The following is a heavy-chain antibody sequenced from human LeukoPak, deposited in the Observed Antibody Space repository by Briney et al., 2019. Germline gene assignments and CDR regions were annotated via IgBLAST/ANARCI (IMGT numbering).Heavy chain of an antibody. CDR2: IYYSGST. CDR1: GDSISSSSYY. V-gene: IGHV4-39*01. J-gene: IGHJ4*02. CDR3: ARGTTVTGSGY. D-gene: IGHD4-17*01. Sequence: PSETLSLTYTVSGDSISSSSYYWAWIRQPPGKGREWIGSIYYSGSTYYNPSLKSRVTISVDTSKNQFSLKLSSVTAADTAVYYCARGTTVTGSGYWGQGTLVTVSS.